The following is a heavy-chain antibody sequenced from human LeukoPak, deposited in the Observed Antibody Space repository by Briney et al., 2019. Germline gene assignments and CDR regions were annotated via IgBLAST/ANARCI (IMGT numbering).Heavy chain of an antibody. Sequence: GGSLRLSCAASGFTFSTYSMNWVRQAPGKGLEWVSSISGGSNYIYNADSVKGRFTISRDNAKNSLFLQMNSLRAEDTAVYYCAELGITMIGGVWGKGTTVTISS. CDR2: ISGGSNYI. CDR1: GFTFSTYS. D-gene: IGHD3-10*02. CDR3: AELGITMIGGV. V-gene: IGHV3-21*01. J-gene: IGHJ6*04.